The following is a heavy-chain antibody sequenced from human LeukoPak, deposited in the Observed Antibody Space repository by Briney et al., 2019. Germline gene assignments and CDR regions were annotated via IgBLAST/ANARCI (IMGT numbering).Heavy chain of an antibody. V-gene: IGHV3-9*01. CDR3: AREFVGYSYGSHGY. CDR1: GFTFDDYA. D-gene: IGHD5-18*01. CDR2: ISWNSGSI. J-gene: IGHJ4*02. Sequence: GRSLRLSCAASGFTFDDYAMHWVRQAPGKGLEWVSGISWNSGSIGYADSVKGRFTISRDNAKNSLYLQMNSLRAEDTAVYYCAREFVGYSYGSHGYWGQGTLVTVSS.